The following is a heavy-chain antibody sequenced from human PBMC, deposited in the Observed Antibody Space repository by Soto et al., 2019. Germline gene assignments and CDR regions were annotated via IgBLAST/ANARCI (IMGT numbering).Heavy chain of an antibody. J-gene: IGHJ4*02. CDR1: GGSIGSGGYS. CDR2: IYYSGST. Sequence: SETLSLTCAVSGGSIGSGGYSWSWVRQPPGKGLEWIGSIYYSGSTHYNPSLKSRVTISVDTSKNHFSLKLSSVTATDTAVYYCARHLGEAYFDYWGQGTLVTVSS. CDR3: ARHLGEAYFDY. V-gene: IGHV4-39*01.